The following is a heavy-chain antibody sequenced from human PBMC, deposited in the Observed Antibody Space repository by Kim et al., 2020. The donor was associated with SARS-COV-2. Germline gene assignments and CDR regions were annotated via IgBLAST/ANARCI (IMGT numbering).Heavy chain of an antibody. V-gene: IGHV4-39*01. D-gene: IGHD7-27*01. CDR3: ASGDGWFDP. J-gene: IGHJ5*02. CDR2: ST. Sequence: STYYNPSLKSRVTISVDTSKNQFSLKLSSVTAADTAVYYCASGDGWFDPWGQGTLVTVSS.